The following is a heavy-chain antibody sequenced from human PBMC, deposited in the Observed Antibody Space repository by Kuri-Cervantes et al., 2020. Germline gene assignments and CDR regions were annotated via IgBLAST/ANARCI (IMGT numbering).Heavy chain of an antibody. CDR1: GFTFSSYW. CDR3: AIDSGGYAEHY. D-gene: IGHD5-12*01. V-gene: IGHV3-7*03. CDR2: IQQHGSEQ. J-gene: IGHJ4*02. Sequence: GGSLRLSCAASGFTFSSYWMFWVRQAPGKGLEWVASIQQHGSEQHYVDSVKGRFTISRGNSKNTLYLQMNSLTAEDTAVYYCAIDSGGYAEHYWGQGTLVTVSS.